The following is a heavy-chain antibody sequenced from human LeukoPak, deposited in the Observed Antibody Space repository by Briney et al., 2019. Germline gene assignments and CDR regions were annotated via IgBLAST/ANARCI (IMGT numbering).Heavy chain of an antibody. Sequence: GRSLRLSCAASGFTFDDYAMHWVRQAPGKGLEWVSGISWNSGSIGYADSVKGRFTISRDNAKNSLYLQMNSLRTEDTALYYCAKSGQLWSPADYWGQGTLVTVSS. J-gene: IGHJ4*02. CDR2: ISWNSGSI. CDR1: GFTFDDYA. V-gene: IGHV3-9*01. CDR3: AKSGQLWSPADY. D-gene: IGHD5-18*01.